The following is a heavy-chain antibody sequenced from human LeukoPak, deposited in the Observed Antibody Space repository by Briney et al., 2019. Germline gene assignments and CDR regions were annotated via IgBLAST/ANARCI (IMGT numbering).Heavy chain of an antibody. CDR1: GGTFSSYA. CDR3: ARANIVATRTWGHGMDV. Sequence: SVKVSCKASGGTFSSYAIIWVRQAPGQGLEWMGRIIPILGIANYAQKFQGRVTITADKSTSTAYMELSSLRSEDTAVYYCARANIVATRTWGHGMDVWGQGTTVTVSS. J-gene: IGHJ6*02. V-gene: IGHV1-69*04. D-gene: IGHD5-12*01. CDR2: IIPILGIA.